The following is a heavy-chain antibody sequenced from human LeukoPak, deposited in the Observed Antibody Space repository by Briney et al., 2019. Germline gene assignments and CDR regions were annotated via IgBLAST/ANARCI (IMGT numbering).Heavy chain of an antibody. CDR2: IYYSGST. J-gene: IGHJ4*02. D-gene: IGHD2-2*01. CDR1: GGSISSGGYY. V-gene: IGHV4-31*03. Sequence: SETLSLTCTVSGGSISSGGYYWSWIRQHPGKGLEWIGYIYYSGSTYYNPSLKSRVTISVDTFKNQFSLKLSSVTAADTAVYHCARARVGQLDYWGQGTLVTVSS. CDR3: ARARVGQLDY.